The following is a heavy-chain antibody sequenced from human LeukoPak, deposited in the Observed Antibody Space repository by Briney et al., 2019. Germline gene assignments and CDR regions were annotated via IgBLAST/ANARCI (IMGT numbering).Heavy chain of an antibody. Sequence: GPSVKLSRKASGYTFTSYGISWVRQRPRHGLEWMGRISAYNGNTNYAQKLQGRVTMTTDTSTSTAYMELRSLRSDDTAVYYCARDRCSSTSCPSYYYYYGMDVWGQGTTVTVSS. CDR2: ISAYNGNT. V-gene: IGHV1-18*01. J-gene: IGHJ6*02. CDR3: ARDRCSSTSCPSYYYYYGMDV. CDR1: GYTFTSYG. D-gene: IGHD2-2*01.